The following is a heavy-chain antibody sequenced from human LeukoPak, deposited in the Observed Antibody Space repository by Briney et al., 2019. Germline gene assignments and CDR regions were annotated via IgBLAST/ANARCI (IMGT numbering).Heavy chain of an antibody. D-gene: IGHD6-19*01. CDR2: IIPILGIA. J-gene: IGHJ4*02. CDR1: GGTFSSYA. CDR3: ASDIAVAGTRNFDY. Sequence: GSSVKVSCKASGGTFSSYAISWVRQAPGQGLEWMGRIIPILGIANYAQKFQGRVTITADKSTSTAYMELSSLRSEDTAVYYCASDIAVAGTRNFDYWGQGTLVTVSS. V-gene: IGHV1-69*04.